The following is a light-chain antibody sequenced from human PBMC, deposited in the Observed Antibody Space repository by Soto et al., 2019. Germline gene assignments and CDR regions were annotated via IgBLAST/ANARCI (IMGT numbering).Light chain of an antibody. V-gene: IGKV3-20*01. J-gene: IGKJ5*01. CDR1: QSVSSY. CDR2: GAS. Sequence: DIVLTQSPATLSLSPGERATLSCRASQSVSSYLGWYQQRPGQAPRLLIYGASSRATGIPDRFSGSGSGTDFTLTISRLEPEDLAVYYCQQYGNSPLITVGQGTRLEIK. CDR3: QQYGNSPLIT.